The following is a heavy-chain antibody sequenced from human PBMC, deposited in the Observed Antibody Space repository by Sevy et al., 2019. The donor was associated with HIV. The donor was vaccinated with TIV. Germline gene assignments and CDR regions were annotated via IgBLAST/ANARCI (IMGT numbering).Heavy chain of an antibody. J-gene: IGHJ4*02. D-gene: IGHD3-10*01. Sequence: ASVKVSCKVSGYTLTELSMHWVRQAPGKGLEWMGGFDPEDGETIYAQKFQGRVTMTEDTSTDTAYMELSSLRSEDTAVYYCGTANYYGSGSLLYYFDYWGQGTLVTVSS. CDR3: GTANYYGSGSLLYYFDY. CDR1: GYTLTELS. CDR2: FDPEDGET. V-gene: IGHV1-24*01.